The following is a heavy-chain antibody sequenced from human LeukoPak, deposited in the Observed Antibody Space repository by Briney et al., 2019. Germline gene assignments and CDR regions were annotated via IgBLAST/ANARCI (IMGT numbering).Heavy chain of an antibody. Sequence: PGGSLRLSCAASGFTFSIYWMSWFRQAPGKGLEWVAHIKKDGSEKNYVDSVKGRFTISRDNTKNSVYLQMNSLRAEDTAVYYCARSSRELGGYAPWELMPPFDYWGQGTLVTVSS. CDR3: ARSSRELGGYAPWELMPPFDY. CDR2: IKKDGSEK. D-gene: IGHD1-7*01. J-gene: IGHJ4*02. V-gene: IGHV3-7*01. CDR1: GFTFSIYW.